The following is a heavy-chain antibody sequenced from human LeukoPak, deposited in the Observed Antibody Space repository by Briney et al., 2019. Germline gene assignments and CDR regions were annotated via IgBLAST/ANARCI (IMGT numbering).Heavy chain of an antibody. CDR3: ARDLREDSHSYDAFNF. D-gene: IGHD3-16*01. Sequence: GASVKVSCKASGYTFTDFYMHWVRQAPGQGLEWMGWINPKSGGTNNAQRFEGRVTMTRDTSISTAYMELSRLRSDDTAVYYCARDLREDSHSYDAFNFWGQGTMVSVSS. V-gene: IGHV1-2*02. CDR1: GYTFTDFY. CDR2: INPKSGGT. J-gene: IGHJ3*01.